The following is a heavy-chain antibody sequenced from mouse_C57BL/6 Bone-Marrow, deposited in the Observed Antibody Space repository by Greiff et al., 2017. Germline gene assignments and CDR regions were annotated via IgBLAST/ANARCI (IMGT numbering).Heavy chain of an antibody. Sequence: QVQLQQSGSELRSPGSSVKLSCKDFDSEVFPIAYMSWVRQKPGHGFEWIGGILPSIGRTIYGEKFEDKATLDADTLSNTAYLGLNRLTSEDSAIYYCARRGGTTVVAHWYFDVWGTGTTVTVSS. CDR2: ILPSIGRT. J-gene: IGHJ1*03. CDR1: DSEVFPIAY. CDR3: ARRGGTTVVAHWYFDV. D-gene: IGHD1-1*01. V-gene: IGHV15-2*01.